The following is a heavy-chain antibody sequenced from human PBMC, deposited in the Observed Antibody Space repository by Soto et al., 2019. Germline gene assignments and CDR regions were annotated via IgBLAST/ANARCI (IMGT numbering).Heavy chain of an antibody. D-gene: IGHD3-3*01. J-gene: IGHJ5*02. CDR3: AKEPRFLEWFNWFDP. V-gene: IGHV3-23*01. Sequence: PGGSLRLSCAASGFTFSSYAMSWVRQAPGKGLEWVSAISGSGGSTYYADSVKGRFTISRDNSKNTLYLQMNSLRAEDTAAYYCAKEPRFLEWFNWFDPWGQGTLVTVSS. CDR2: ISGSGGST. CDR1: GFTFSSYA.